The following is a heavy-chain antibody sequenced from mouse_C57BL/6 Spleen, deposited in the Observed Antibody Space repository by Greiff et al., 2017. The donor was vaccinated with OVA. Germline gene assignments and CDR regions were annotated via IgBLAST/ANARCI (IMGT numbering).Heavy chain of an antibody. J-gene: IGHJ3*01. CDR1: GYTFTSYW. V-gene: IGHV1-52*01. CDR3: AISKTAQATLFAY. D-gene: IGHD3-2*02. Sequence: QVQLQQPGAELVRPGSSVKLSCKASGYTFTSYWMHWVKQRPIQGLEWIGNIDPSDSETHYNQKFKDKATLTVDKSSSTAYMQLSSLTSEDSAVYYCAISKTAQATLFAYWGQGTLVTVSA. CDR2: IDPSDSET.